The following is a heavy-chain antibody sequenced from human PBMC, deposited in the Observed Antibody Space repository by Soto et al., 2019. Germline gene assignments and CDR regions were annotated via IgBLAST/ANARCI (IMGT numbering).Heavy chain of an antibody. Sequence: GGSLRLSCAASGFTFSSYGMHWVRQAPGKGLEWVAVISYDGSNKYYADSVKGRFTISRDNSKNTLYLQMNSLRAEDTAVYYCAKHDRDSGYDYYFDYWGQGTLVTVSS. CDR1: GFTFSSYG. D-gene: IGHD5-12*01. J-gene: IGHJ4*02. V-gene: IGHV3-30*18. CDR3: AKHDRDSGYDYYFDY. CDR2: ISYDGSNK.